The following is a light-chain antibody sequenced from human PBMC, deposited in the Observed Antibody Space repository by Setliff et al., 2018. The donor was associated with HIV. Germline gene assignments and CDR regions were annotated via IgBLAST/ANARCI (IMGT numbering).Light chain of an antibody. CDR2: ELS. CDR3: ASYAGDGVHDIYV. CDR1: SSDIGSHNH. V-gene: IGLV2-8*01. J-gene: IGLJ1*01. Sequence: QSVLTQPPSASGSPGQSVAISCTGTSSDIGSHNHVSWNQQYPGKAPKLMIYELSQRPSGVPDRFSGSKSGNTASLTVSGLQAEDEADYYCASYAGDGVHDIYVFGTGTKV.